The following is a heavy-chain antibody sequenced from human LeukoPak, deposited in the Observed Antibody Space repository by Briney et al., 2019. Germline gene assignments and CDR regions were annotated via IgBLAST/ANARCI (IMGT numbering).Heavy chain of an antibody. V-gene: IGHV1-2*06. CDR2: INPNSGGT. J-gene: IGHJ4*02. CDR1: GYTFTGYY. D-gene: IGHD6-19*01. Sequence: ASVKVSCRASGYTFTGYYMHWVRQAPGQGLEWMGRINPNSGGTNYAQKFQGRVTMTRDTSISTAYMELSRLRSDDTAVYYCARGGPVAGRYFDYWGQGTLVTVSS. CDR3: ARGGPVAGRYFDY.